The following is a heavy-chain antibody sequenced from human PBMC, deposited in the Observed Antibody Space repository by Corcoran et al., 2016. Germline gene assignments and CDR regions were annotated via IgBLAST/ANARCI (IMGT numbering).Heavy chain of an antibody. Sequence: QVQLVESGGGVVQPGRSLRLSCEASGFTFSGNGMHWVRQAPGKGLEWVTFIAYDGSKEYYTDSVKGRFIISRDTSKNMVYLHMNSLRAEDTAVYYCARWVSTMEDGNGGYDYWGQGTLVTVSS. V-gene: IGHV3-33*01. CDR2: IAYDGSKE. J-gene: IGHJ4*02. CDR1: GFTFSGNG. CDR3: ARWVSTMEDGNGGYDY. D-gene: IGHD5-18*01.